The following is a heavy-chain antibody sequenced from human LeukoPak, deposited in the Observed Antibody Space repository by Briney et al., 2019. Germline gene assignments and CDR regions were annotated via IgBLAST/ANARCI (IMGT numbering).Heavy chain of an antibody. V-gene: IGHV4-59*08. J-gene: IGHJ3*02. CDR1: GGSINSYY. CDR3: ARLLAVAGGDAFDI. D-gene: IGHD6-19*01. Sequence: SETLSLTCTVSGGSINSYYWSWIRQPPGKELEWIGYLYYSGSTNYNPSLKSRVTVSVDTSKDQFSLRLSSVTAADTAVYYCARLLAVAGGDAFDIWGQGKMVTVSS. CDR2: LYYSGST.